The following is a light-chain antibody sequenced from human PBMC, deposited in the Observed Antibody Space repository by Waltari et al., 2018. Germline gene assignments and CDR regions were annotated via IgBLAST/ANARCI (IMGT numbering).Light chain of an antibody. V-gene: IGLV2-14*03. Sequence: QSALTQPASVSGSPGQSITISCTGPSDDVGLFDFVAWFQQQSGEAPKLIIHDVNRRPSGISDRFSGSKSGNTASLTISRLQPEDEGHYYCNSYTNNAALVFGGGTKLTLL. CDR1: SDDVGLFDF. CDR3: NSYTNNAALV. J-gene: IGLJ2*01. CDR2: DVN.